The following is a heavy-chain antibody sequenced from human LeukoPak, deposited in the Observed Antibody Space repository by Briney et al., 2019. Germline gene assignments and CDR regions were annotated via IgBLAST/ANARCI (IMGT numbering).Heavy chain of an antibody. V-gene: IGHV4-59*12. CDR3: ARGDYGGNTYPGVYDY. J-gene: IGHJ4*02. Sequence: NPSETLSLTCAVSGGSISTYYWSWIRQPPGKGLEWIGSIYYSGSTYYNPSLKSRVTISVDTSKNQFSLKLSSVTAADTAVYYCARGDYGGNTYPGVYDYWGQGTLVTVSS. CDR2: IYYSGST. D-gene: IGHD4-23*01. CDR1: GGSISTYY.